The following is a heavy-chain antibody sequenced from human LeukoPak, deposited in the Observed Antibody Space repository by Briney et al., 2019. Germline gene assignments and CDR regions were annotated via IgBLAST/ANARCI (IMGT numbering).Heavy chain of an antibody. CDR3: SRQRSTSTYYFGLDV. V-gene: IGHV6-1*01. D-gene: IGHD6-6*01. CDR2: TYYRSKWNT. Sequence: SQTLSLTCAISGDTVSSNTAAWNWIRQSPSRGLEWLGRTYYRSKWNTDYAASVQNRITINPDTSTNQFSLQLKSATPEDTAVYYCSRQRSTSTYYFGLDVWGQGTTVTVSS. CDR1: GDTVSSNTAA. J-gene: IGHJ6*02.